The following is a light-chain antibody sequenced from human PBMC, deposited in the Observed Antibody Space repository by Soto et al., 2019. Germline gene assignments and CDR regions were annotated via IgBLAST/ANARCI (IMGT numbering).Light chain of an antibody. CDR2: LNSDGRH. CDR1: SGHSSYA. Sequence: QPVLTQSPSASASLGASVKLTCTLSSGHSSYAIAWHQQQPEKGPRYLMKLNSDGRHSKGDGIPDRFSGSSSGAERYLTISSLQSEDEADYYCQTWGTGINWVFGGGTKLTVL. J-gene: IGLJ3*02. V-gene: IGLV4-69*01. CDR3: QTWGTGINWV.